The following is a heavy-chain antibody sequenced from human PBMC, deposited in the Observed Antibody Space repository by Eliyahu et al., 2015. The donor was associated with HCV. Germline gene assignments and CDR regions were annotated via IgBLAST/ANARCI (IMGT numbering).Heavy chain of an antibody. CDR1: GYSFTSXW. CDR2: IYPGDSDT. Sequence: EVQLVQSGAEVKKPGEXLKIXCKGSGYSFTSXWIXWVXQXPGKGLEWMGIIYPGDSDTRYSPSFQGQVTISADKSISTAYLQWSSLKASDTAMYYCARLNTPYYYDSSGYGGFGGYYGMDVWGQGTTVTVSS. CDR3: ARLNTPYYYDSSGYGGFGGYYGMDV. V-gene: IGHV5-51*03. J-gene: IGHJ6*02. D-gene: IGHD3-22*01.